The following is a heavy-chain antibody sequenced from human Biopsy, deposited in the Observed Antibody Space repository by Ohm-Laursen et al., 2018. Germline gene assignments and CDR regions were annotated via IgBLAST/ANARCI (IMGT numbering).Heavy chain of an antibody. Sequence: SVKVSCKASGGPSRNYAFSWVRQAPGQGLGWVGRIVPVLGHLNYAQRFQGRVSITADKSTSYVFMELSRLTSGDTAVYYCAADADGYYTEFDYWGPGALVTVSS. CDR3: AADADGYYTEFDY. CDR1: GGPSRNYA. J-gene: IGHJ4*02. D-gene: IGHD3-3*01. CDR2: IVPVLGHL. V-gene: IGHV1-69*04.